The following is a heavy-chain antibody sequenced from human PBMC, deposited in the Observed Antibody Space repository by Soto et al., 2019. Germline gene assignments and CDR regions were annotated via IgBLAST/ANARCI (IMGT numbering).Heavy chain of an antibody. CDR1: GGSISTVGHY. V-gene: IGHV4-31*03. CDR3: ARATGTLRSRNCDY. CDR2: IYHTGST. D-gene: IGHD1-1*01. J-gene: IGHJ4*02. Sequence: QVQLQESGPKLVKPSQTLSLTCSVSGGSISTVGHYWTWIRQPPGKGLEWIGSIYHTGSTYYSKSLRSRLTMAVDPSKIQFALRLSSVTAADTAVYYCARATGTLRSRNCDYWGQGSLVTVSS.